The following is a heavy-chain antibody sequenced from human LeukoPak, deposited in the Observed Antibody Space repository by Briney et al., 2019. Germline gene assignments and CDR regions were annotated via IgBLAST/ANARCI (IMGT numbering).Heavy chain of an antibody. CDR1: GFTFSSYS. D-gene: IGHD5-12*01. V-gene: IGHV4-34*01. CDR3: ARAVDIVATTHYYYYGMDV. J-gene: IGHJ6*02. CDR2: INHSGST. Sequence: GSLRLSCAASGFTFSSYSMNWVRQPPGKGLEWIGEINHSGSTNYNPSLKSRVTISVDTSKDQFSLKLSSVTAADTAVYYCARAVDIVATTHYYYYGMDVWGQGTTVTVSS.